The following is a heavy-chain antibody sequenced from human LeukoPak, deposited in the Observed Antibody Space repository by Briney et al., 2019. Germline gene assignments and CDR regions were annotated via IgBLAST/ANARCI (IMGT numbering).Heavy chain of an antibody. CDR3: ARERSGWFFDY. V-gene: IGHV4-59*01. Sequence: SETLSLTCTVSGGSISSYYWSWIRQPPGKGLEWIGYIYYSGSTNYNPSLKSRVTISVDTSKNQFSLKLSSVTAADTAVYYCARERSGWFFDYWGQGTLVTVPS. CDR1: GGSISSYY. CDR2: IYYSGST. D-gene: IGHD3-10*01. J-gene: IGHJ4*02.